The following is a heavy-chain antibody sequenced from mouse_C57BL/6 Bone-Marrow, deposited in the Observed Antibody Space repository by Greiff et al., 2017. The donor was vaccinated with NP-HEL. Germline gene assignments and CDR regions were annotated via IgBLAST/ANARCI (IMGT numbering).Heavy chain of an antibody. J-gene: IGHJ3*01. V-gene: IGHV2-9-1*01. D-gene: IGHD2-4*01. CDR2: IWTGGGT. Sequence: VQGVESGPGLVAPSQSLSITCTVSGFSLTSYAISWVRQPPGKGLEWLGVIWTGGGTNYNSALKSRLSISKDNSKSQVFLKMNSLQTDDTARYYCATSLYYDYDGFAYWGQGTLVTVSA. CDR1: GFSLTSYA. CDR3: ATSLYYDYDGFAY.